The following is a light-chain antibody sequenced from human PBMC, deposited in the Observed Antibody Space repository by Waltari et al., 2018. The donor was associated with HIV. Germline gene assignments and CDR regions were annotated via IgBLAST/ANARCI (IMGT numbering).Light chain of an antibody. V-gene: IGLV3-1*01. CDR3: LAWDSSTVI. CDR2: DDT. CDR1: NLGNRS. Sequence: SYELTQPPSVSVSPGQTATITCSGYNLGNRSVCWYEQKPGQSPLLVIYDDTKRPSGIPERFSDSNSVNTATLTISGTQAVDEADYYCLAWDSSTVIFGGGTRLTVL. J-gene: IGLJ2*01.